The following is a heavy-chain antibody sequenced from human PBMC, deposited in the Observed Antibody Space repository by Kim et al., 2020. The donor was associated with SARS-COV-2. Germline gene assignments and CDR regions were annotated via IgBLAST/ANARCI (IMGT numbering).Heavy chain of an antibody. V-gene: IGHV4-4*02. D-gene: IGHD3-16*02. Sequence: SETLSLTCAVSGGSISSSNWWSWVRQPPGKGLEWIGEIYHSGSTNYNPSLKSRVTISVDKSKNQFSLKLSSVTAADTAVYYCASNPADYVWGSYRYKSIGYWGQGTLVTVSS. J-gene: IGHJ4*02. CDR2: IYHSGST. CDR1: GGSISSSNW. CDR3: ASNPADYVWGSYRYKSIGY.